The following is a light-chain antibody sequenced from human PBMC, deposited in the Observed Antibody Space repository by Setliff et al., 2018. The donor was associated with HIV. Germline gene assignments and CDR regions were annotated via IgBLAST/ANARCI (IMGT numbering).Light chain of an antibody. V-gene: IGLV1-51*01. Sequence: QSVLTQPPSVAEAPGQKVTISCAGTSFNVGDNYVSWYQQFPRTAPKLLIYDDTKRPSGIPDRFSGSKSGTSATLGITGLLTGDAAASSCATWDRGLSDVVFGGGTKVIVL. CDR3: ATWDRGLSDVV. J-gene: IGLJ2*01. CDR2: DDT. CDR1: SFNVGDNY.